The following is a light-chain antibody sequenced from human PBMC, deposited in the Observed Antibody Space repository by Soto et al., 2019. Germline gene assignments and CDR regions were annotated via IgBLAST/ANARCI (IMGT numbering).Light chain of an antibody. J-gene: IGKJ4*01. Sequence: DIQMTQSPSSLSASVGDRVTITCRASQSISSYLNWYQQKPGKAPKLLIYAASSLQSEVPSRFSGSRAGTDFTLTISSLQPEEIARYFCQLIYSTPRITFGGGNKVEIK. CDR1: QSISSY. V-gene: IGKV1-39*01. CDR2: AAS. CDR3: QLIYSTPRIT.